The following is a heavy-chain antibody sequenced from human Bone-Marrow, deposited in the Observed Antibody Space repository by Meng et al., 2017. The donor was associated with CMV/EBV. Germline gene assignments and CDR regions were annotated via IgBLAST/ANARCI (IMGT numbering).Heavy chain of an antibody. V-gene: IGHV1-69*05. CDR3: ARCNTSCPATLYYYYGMDV. CDR1: GGTFSSYA. D-gene: IGHD2-2*01. J-gene: IGHJ6*02. CDR2: IIPIFGTA. Sequence: SVKVSCKSSGGTFSSYAISWVRQAPGQGLEWMGGIIPIFGTANYAQKFQGRVTITTDESTSTAYMELSSLRSEDTAVYYCARCNTSCPATLYYYYGMDVWGQGTTVTVSS.